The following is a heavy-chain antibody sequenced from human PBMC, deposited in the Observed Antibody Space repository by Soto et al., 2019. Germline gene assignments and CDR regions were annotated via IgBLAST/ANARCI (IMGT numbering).Heavy chain of an antibody. CDR1: CASISGFY. Sequence: QLQLQEPGPGLVKPSETLSLTCTVSCASISGFYWRWIRKSTGKGLEWIGRIYATGTTDYNTSLKSRCIMSINTFNKQISLILRCVTAADTGVYYCVGDETKTLWDWLDTWGQVISVNVSS. CDR2: IYATGTT. D-gene: IGHD3-10*01. V-gene: IGHV4-4*07. CDR3: VGDETKTLWDWLDT. J-gene: IGHJ5*02.